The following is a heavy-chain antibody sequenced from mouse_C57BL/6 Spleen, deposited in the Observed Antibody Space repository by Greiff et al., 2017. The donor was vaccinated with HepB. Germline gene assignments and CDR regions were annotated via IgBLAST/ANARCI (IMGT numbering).Heavy chain of an antibody. CDR3: ARPVYYYGSSYGDYAMDY. Sequence: EVKLMESGGGLVKPGGSLKLSCAASGFTFSDYGMHWVRQAPEKGLAWVAYISSGSSTIYYADTVKGRFTISRDNAKNTLFLQMTSLRSEDTAMYYCARPVYYYGSSYGDYAMDYWGQGTSVTVSS. V-gene: IGHV5-17*01. CDR1: GFTFSDYG. J-gene: IGHJ4*01. CDR2: ISSGSSTI. D-gene: IGHD1-1*01.